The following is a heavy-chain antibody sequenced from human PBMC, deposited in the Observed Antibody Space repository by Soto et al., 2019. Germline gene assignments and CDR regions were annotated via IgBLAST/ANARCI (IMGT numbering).Heavy chain of an antibody. Sequence: EVQVLESGGDLVQPGGSLRLSCEASGFTIRNYAMSWVRQAPGKALEWVSGISGSSDRTYYADSVKGRFTISKDTSSNTLYLQMNSLRFEDTAVYHCAGSWTWGQGTMVTVSS. J-gene: IGHJ3*01. CDR1: GFTIRNYA. CDR2: ISGSSDRT. CDR3: AGSWT. V-gene: IGHV3-23*01. D-gene: IGHD5-12*01.